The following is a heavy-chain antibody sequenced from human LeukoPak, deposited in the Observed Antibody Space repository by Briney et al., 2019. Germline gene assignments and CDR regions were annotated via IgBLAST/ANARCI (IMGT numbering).Heavy chain of an antibody. V-gene: IGHV4-39*01. J-gene: IGHJ5*02. CDR1: GGSISSSSYY. CDR3: ARRSRGRSNWFDP. CDR2: IYYSGSI. Sequence: PSETLSLTCTVSGGSISSSSYYWGWIRQPPGKGLEWIGSIYYSGSIYYNPSLKSRVTISVDTSKNQFSLKLSSVTAADTAVYYCARRSRGRSNWFDPWGQGTLVTVSS.